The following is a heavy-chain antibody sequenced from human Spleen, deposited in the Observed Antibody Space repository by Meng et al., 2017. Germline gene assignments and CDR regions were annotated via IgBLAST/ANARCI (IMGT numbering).Heavy chain of an antibody. Sequence: LRLSCTVSGGSMSSGTYYWNWIRQPAGKGLEWIGRIYTSGSTNYNPSLKSRVTISLDTSKNQFSLKLSSVTAADTAVYYCARFPCYDVLTGYLCYYYGMDVWGQGTSVTVSS. D-gene: IGHD3-9*01. J-gene: IGHJ6*02. CDR1: GGSMSSGTYY. V-gene: IGHV4-61*02. CDR2: IYTSGST. CDR3: ARFPCYDVLTGYLCYYYGMDV.